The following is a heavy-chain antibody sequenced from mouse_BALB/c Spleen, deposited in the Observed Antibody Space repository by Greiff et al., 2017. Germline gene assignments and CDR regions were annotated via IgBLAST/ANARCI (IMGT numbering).Heavy chain of an antibody. CDR3: ARDGNFAY. CDR2: IRHKANGYTT. CDR1: GFTFTDYY. V-gene: IGHV7-3*02. D-gene: IGHD2-1*01. Sequence: EVMLVESGGGLVQPGGSLRLSCATSGFTFTDYYMSWVRQPPGKALEWLGFIRHKANGYTTEYSASVKGRFTISRDNSQSILYLRMNTLRAEDSATCYCARDGNFAYWGQGTLVTVSA. J-gene: IGHJ3*01.